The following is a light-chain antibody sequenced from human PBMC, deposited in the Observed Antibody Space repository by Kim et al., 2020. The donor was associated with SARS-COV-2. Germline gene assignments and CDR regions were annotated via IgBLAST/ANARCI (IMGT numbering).Light chain of an antibody. V-gene: IGLV2-14*03. CDR2: DVS. Sequence: GQSITIPCTGTSGDVSGYDFVSWYQEHPGKAPKLMIYDVSHRPSGVSNRFSGSKSGNTASLTISGLQAQDEADYYCSSYTSSSTYVFGTGTKVTVL. CDR3: SSYTSSSTYV. CDR1: SGDVSGYDF. J-gene: IGLJ1*01.